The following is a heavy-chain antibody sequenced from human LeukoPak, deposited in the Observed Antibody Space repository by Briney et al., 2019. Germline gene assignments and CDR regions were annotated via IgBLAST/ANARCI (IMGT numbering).Heavy chain of an antibody. Sequence: PSETLSLTCAVYGGSFSGYYWSWIRQPPGKGLEWIGEINHSGSTNYNPSLKSRVTISVDTSKNQFSLKLSSVTAADTAVYYCARVTYYYGSGSYWFDPWGQGTLVTVSS. CDR1: GGSFSGYY. CDR2: INHSGST. J-gene: IGHJ5*02. D-gene: IGHD3-10*01. CDR3: ARVTYYYGSGSYWFDP. V-gene: IGHV4-34*01.